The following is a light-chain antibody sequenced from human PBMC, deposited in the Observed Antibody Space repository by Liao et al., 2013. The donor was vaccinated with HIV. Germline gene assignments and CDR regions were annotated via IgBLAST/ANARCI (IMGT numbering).Light chain of an antibody. CDR2: YDS. Sequence: SYELTQPPSVSVAPGKTATMTCGGNKIGGKSVHWYQQQPGQAPVLVISYDSERPSGISERFSGSNSGNTATLTISRVEAGDEADYYCQVWDRSSDHWVFGGGTKLTVL. CDR1: KIGGKS. V-gene: IGLV3-21*04. J-gene: IGLJ3*02. CDR3: QVWDRSSDHWV.